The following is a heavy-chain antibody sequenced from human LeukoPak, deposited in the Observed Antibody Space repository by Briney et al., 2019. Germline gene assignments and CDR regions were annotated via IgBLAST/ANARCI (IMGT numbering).Heavy chain of an antibody. Sequence: ASVKVSCKASGYAFTYYYMHWVRQAPGQGLEWMGWINPNSGGTNYAQKFQGRVNMTRDTSISTAYLALSRLRSDATAVYYCARAPGDYSFDWGQGTLVTVSS. J-gene: IGHJ4*02. CDR1: GYAFTYYY. CDR3: ARAPGDYSFD. CDR2: INPNSGGT. V-gene: IGHV1-2*02. D-gene: IGHD4-17*01.